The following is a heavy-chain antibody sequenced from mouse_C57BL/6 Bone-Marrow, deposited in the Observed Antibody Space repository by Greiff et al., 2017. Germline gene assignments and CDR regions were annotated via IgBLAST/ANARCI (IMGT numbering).Heavy chain of an antibody. Sequence: DVHLVESGGGLVKPGGSLKLSCAASGFTFSSYAMSWVRQTPEKRLEWVATISDGGSYTYYPDNVKGRFTISRDNAKNNLYLQMSHLKSEDTAMYYCARYSHFDYWGQGTTLTVSS. J-gene: IGHJ2*01. CDR1: GFTFSSYA. CDR2: ISDGGSYT. V-gene: IGHV5-4*01. CDR3: ARYSHFDY. D-gene: IGHD2-12*01.